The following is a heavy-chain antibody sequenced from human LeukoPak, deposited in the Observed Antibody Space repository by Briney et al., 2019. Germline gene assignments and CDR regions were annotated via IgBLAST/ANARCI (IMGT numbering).Heavy chain of an antibody. CDR1: GFTYSNSW. CDR2: IKEDGSEK. Sequence: GGSLRLSCAASGFTYSNSWMTWVRQAPGKGLEWVANIKEDGSEKYYVDSVKGRFTISRDNAKNSLYLQMNSLRADDTAVYYCARMRYSDYWGQGTLVTVSS. V-gene: IGHV3-7*01. J-gene: IGHJ4*02. D-gene: IGHD1-1*01. CDR3: ARMRYSDY.